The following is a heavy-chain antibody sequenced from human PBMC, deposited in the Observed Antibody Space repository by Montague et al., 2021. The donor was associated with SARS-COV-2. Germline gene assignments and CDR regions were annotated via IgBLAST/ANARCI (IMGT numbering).Heavy chain of an antibody. Sequence: SETLSLTCTVSGGSISSYYWSWIRQPPGKGLEWIGYIYYSGSPTSTPSLKSRVTISVDTSKNQFSLKLSSVTAADTAGYYCARGSGWMGNSFDIWGQGTMVTVSS. D-gene: IGHD6-19*01. CDR3: ARGSGWMGNSFDI. V-gene: IGHV4-59*01. CDR2: IYYSGSP. J-gene: IGHJ3*02. CDR1: GGSISSYY.